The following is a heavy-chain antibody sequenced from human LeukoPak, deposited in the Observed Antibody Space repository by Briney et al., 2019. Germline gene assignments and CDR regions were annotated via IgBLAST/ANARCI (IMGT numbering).Heavy chain of an antibody. CDR2: IRYDESNK. D-gene: IGHD3-16*02. CDR3: AKLPIVGVINDAFDI. CDR1: GFIFSNYG. J-gene: IGHJ3*02. V-gene: IGHV3-30*02. Sequence: GGSLRLSCVASGFIFSNYGMHWVRQAPGKGLEWVAFIRYDESNKYYTDSVKGRFTISRDNSKSTLFLQMNSLRAEDTAVYYCAKLPIVGVINDAFDIWGQGTMVTVSS.